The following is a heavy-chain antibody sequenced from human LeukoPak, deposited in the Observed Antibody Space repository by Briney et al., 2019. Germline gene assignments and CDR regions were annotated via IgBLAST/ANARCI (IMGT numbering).Heavy chain of an antibody. J-gene: IGHJ5*02. CDR1: GGTFSSYA. Sequence: SVKVSCKASGGTFSSYAISWVRQAPGQGLGWMGGIIPIFGTANYAQKFQGRVTITTDESTSTAYMELSSLRSEDTAVYYCARSGRYYYGSGSYGYNWFDPWGQGTLVTVSS. D-gene: IGHD3-10*01. CDR2: IIPIFGTA. V-gene: IGHV1-69*05. CDR3: ARSGRYYYGSGSYGYNWFDP.